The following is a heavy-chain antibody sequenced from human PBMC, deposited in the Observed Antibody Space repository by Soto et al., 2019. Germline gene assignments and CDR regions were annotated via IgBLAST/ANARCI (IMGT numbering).Heavy chain of an antibody. CDR3: ARAYCSSPNCFSFAY. V-gene: IGHV3-30-3*01. CDR1: GFPFSSYA. J-gene: IGHJ4*02. CDR2: VSFDGYTR. D-gene: IGHD2-2*01. Sequence: QVQLVESGGGVVQPGMSLRLSCVSSGFPFSSYALHWVRQAPGKGLEWVAVVSFDGYTRYYADSVKGRFTISRDNSKNTLYLQMNSLRSNDTALYYCARAYCSSPNCFSFAYWGQGTPVTVSS.